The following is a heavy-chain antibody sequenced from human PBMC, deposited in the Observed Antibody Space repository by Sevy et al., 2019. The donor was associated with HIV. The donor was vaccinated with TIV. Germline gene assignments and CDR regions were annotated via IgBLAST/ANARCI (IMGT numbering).Heavy chain of an antibody. Sequence: GGSLRLSCAASGFTFSDAWMGWVRQAAGKGLECVGRIKSKSDGGTVEHAAPVKGRFTISRDDSKDTLYLQMNSLKTEDTAVYFCITYPCILITGAGGFGPWGQGTLVTVSS. CDR2: IKSKSDGGTV. J-gene: IGHJ5*02. V-gene: IGHV3-15*01. D-gene: IGHD2-8*01. CDR1: GFTFSDAW. CDR3: ITYPCILITGAGGFGP.